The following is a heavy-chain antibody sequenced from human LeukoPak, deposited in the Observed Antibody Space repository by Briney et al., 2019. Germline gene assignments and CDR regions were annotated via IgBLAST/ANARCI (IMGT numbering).Heavy chain of an antibody. V-gene: IGHV3-33*08. CDR3: VRASGPFDI. Sequence: GGSLRLSCAASGFTFSNAWMSWVRQAPGKGLEWVAVIWNDGSNKYYADSVKGRFTISRDNSKNTLYLQMNSLRAEDTAVYFCVRASGPFDIWGQGTMVTVSS. D-gene: IGHD1-26*01. J-gene: IGHJ3*02. CDR1: GFTFSNAW. CDR2: IWNDGSNK.